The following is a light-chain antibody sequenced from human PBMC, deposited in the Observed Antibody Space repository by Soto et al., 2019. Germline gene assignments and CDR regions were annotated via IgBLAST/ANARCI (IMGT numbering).Light chain of an antibody. Sequence: EIWLTQSPGTLSLSPGERATLSCWASQSVSNNYLAWYQQKPGQAPRLLIYGASNRATGIPDRLSGSGSGTDFTLTISRLEPEDFAVYYCQQYGSPGTFGQGTKVDIK. J-gene: IGKJ1*01. CDR1: QSVSNNY. V-gene: IGKV3-20*01. CDR2: GAS. CDR3: QQYGSPGT.